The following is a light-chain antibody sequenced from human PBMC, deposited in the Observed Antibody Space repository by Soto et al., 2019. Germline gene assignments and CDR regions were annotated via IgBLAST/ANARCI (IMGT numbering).Light chain of an antibody. CDR3: QQYPDWPLT. Sequence: EVVMTQSPATMSVSPGERATLSCRASQSVTSHYLAWYQQKPGQYPRLLSYGVSSRATGVPDRFSGRGSGTDCTLTSSRLEPEDFAVYYCQQYPDWPLTFGQGTKVDIK. J-gene: IGKJ1*01. CDR2: GVS. CDR1: QSVTSHY. V-gene: IGKV3-20*01.